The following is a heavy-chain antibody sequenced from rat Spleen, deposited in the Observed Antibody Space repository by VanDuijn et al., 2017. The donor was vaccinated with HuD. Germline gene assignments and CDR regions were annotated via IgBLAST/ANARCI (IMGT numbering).Heavy chain of an antibody. CDR3: ARDGPAPDY. J-gene: IGHJ2*01. V-gene: IGHV2-30*01. CDR2: IWTGGST. Sequence: QVQLKESGPGLVQPSQTLSLTCTVSGFSLTSYNVHWVRQPTGKGLEWMGVIWTGGSTDYNSAPKSRLGISRDTSKSQVFLKRNSLQTEDTATYYCARDGPAPDYWGQGVMVTVSS. D-gene: IGHD3-1*01. CDR1: GFSLTSYN.